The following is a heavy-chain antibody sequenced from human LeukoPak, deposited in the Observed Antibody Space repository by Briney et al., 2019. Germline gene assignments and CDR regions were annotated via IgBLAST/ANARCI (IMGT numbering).Heavy chain of an antibody. CDR1: GGSISSYY. CDR3: ARDRGSSWLSFDY. D-gene: IGHD6-13*01. CDR2: IYYSGST. V-gene: IGHV4-59*01. J-gene: IGHJ4*02. Sequence: SETLSLTCTVSGGSISSYYWSWIRQPPGKGLEWIGYIYYSGSTNYNPSLKSRATISVDTSKNQFSLKLTSVTAADTAVYYCARDRGSSWLSFDYWGQGTLVTVSS.